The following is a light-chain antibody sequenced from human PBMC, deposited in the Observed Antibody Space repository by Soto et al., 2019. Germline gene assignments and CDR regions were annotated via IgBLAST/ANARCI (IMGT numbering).Light chain of an antibody. CDR1: QRIANY. CDR3: QQTYTTPHT. Sequence: DIQMTQSPSSLSASVGDRVTITCRASQRIANYLNWYQQRPGKAPKLLISGASTLQSAVPSRFSGGGSGTDFTLTISTLHPGDFATYYCQQTYTTPHTFGQGTKLEIK. J-gene: IGKJ2*01. CDR2: GAS. V-gene: IGKV1-39*01.